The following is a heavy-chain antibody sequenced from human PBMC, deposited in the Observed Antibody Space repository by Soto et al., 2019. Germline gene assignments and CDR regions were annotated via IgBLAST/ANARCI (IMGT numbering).Heavy chain of an antibody. D-gene: IGHD2-21*02. J-gene: IGHJ4*02. Sequence: EVQLLQSGGGSVQPGGSLRLSCEASGFTFDTFAMNWVRQAPGKGLEWVSGISGSGGSPFYAESVKGRFTITRDNSKNTPHLQMSSLTAEDVRTSYCAKDFGVVVVAGWIDCWGQRTLVNVSS. CDR2: ISGSGGSP. CDR3: AKDFGVVVVAGWIDC. CDR1: GFTFDTFA. V-gene: IGHV3-23*01.